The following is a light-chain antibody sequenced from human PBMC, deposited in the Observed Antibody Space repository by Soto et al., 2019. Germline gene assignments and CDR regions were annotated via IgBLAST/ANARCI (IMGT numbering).Light chain of an antibody. J-gene: IGKJ4*01. CDR2: LAS. CDR3: IQTLQTPFT. CDR1: RSLLHINGYNY. V-gene: IGKV2-28*01. Sequence: DFVVSQSPLSLPVTPGEPAFISCRPSRSLLHINGYNYLDWYLQKPGQSPQLLIYLASSRASGVPDRFSGSGSGTDFTLKISRVEAEDFGVYYCIQTLQTPFTVGGGTQVEIK.